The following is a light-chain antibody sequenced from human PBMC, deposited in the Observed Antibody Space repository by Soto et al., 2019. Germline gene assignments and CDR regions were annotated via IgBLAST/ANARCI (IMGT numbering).Light chain of an antibody. V-gene: IGKV3-11*01. CDR1: QSVSGY. CDR3: QQRSNWIT. CDR2: DTS. Sequence: EIVLTQSPGTLSLSPGETATLACRASQSVSGYIGWYQQKPGQAPRLLIYDTSYRAAGIPARFSGSGSATDFTLTISSLEPEDFAVYYCQQRSNWITFGQGTRLEIK. J-gene: IGKJ5*01.